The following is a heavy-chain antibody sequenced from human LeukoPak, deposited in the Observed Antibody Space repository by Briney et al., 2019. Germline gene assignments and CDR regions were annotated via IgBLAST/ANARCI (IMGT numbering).Heavy chain of an antibody. V-gene: IGHV1-58*02. J-gene: IGHJ6*02. CDR2: IVVGSGNT. D-gene: IGHD3-22*01. Sequence: SVKVSCKASGFTFTSSAMQWVRQARGQRLEWIGWIVVGSGNTNYAQKFQERVTITRDMSTSTAYMELSSLRSEDTAVYYCAADYYDAAGGDYYYGMDVWGQGTTVTVSS. CDR1: GFTFTSSA. CDR3: AADYYDAAGGDYYYGMDV.